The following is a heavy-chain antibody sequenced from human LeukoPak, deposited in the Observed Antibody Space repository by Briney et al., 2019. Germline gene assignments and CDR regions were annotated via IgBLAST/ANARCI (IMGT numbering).Heavy chain of an antibody. CDR3: AKVPGYYDSSGNDY. Sequence: GGSLRLSCAASGFTFNKYWMHWVRQAPGKGLEWVAFIRYDGSNKYYADSVKGRFTISRDNSINTLYLQMNSLRAEDTAVYYCAKVPGYYDSSGNDYWGQGTLVTVSS. J-gene: IGHJ4*02. CDR2: IRYDGSNK. D-gene: IGHD3-22*01. V-gene: IGHV3-30*02. CDR1: GFTFNKYW.